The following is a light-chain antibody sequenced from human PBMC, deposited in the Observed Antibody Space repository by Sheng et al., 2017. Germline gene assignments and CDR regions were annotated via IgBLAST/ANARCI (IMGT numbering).Light chain of an antibody. CDR3: QQLSSFPIT. V-gene: IGKV1-33*01. J-gene: IGKJ5*01. CDR2: DAS. CDR1: QDISNY. Sequence: DIQMTQSPSSLSASVGDRVTITCQASQDISNYLNWYQQKPGKAPKLLIYDASNLETGVPSRFSGSGSGTDFTFTISSLQPEDFATYYCQQLSSFPITFGQGTRLEIK.